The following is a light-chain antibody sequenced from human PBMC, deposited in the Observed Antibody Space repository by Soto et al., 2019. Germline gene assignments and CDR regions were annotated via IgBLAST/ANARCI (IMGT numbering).Light chain of an antibody. J-gene: IGKJ1*01. CDR1: QSVSSN. V-gene: IGKV3-15*01. CDR3: QQYNNWTRT. CDR2: GAS. Sequence: EIVMTQSPATMSVSPGERATLSSRASQSVSSNLAWYQQKPGQAPRLLIYGASTRATGIPARFSGSGSGTEFTLTISSLQSEDFAVYYCQQYNNWTRTFGQGSKV.